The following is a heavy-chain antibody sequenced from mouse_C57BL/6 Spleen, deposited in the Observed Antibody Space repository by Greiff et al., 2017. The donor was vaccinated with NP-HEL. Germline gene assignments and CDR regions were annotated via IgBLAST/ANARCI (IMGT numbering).Heavy chain of an antibody. CDR3: ARWGITTVVAPLDY. J-gene: IGHJ2*01. CDR1: GYAFSSSW. V-gene: IGHV1-82*01. D-gene: IGHD1-1*01. Sequence: QVQLQQSGPELVKPGASVKISCKASGYAFSSSWMNWVKQRPGKGLEWIGRIYPGDGDTNYNGKFKGKATLTADKSSSTAYMQLSSLTSEDSAVYFCARWGITTVVAPLDYWGQGTTLTVSS. CDR2: IYPGDGDT.